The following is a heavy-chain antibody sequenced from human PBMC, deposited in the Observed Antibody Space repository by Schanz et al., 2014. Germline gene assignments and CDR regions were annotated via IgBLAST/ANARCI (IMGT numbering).Heavy chain of an antibody. CDR2: IYHSGST. CDR1: GGSISSSNW. J-gene: IGHJ5*02. CDR3: ARRSVSPSGNSYGYVVAWFDP. D-gene: IGHD5-18*01. V-gene: IGHV4-4*02. Sequence: QVQLQESGPGLVKPSGTLSLTCAVSGGSISSSNWWSWVRQPPGKGLEWIGEIYHSGSTNYKPSPKMRVTIAADKSKTLFSLKLRFVTAADTAVYYCARRSVSPSGNSYGYVVAWFDPWGQGTLVTVSS.